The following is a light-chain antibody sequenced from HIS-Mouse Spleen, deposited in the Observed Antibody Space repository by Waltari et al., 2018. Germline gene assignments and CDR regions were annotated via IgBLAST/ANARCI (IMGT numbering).Light chain of an antibody. J-gene: IGLJ3*02. V-gene: IGLV2-14*01. CDR1: SSYVGGYNY. CDR2: EVS. Sequence: QSALTQPVSVSGSPGQSITISCTGTSSYVGGYNYVSWYQQHPGKAPKLMIYEVSNRPSGVSNRFSGSKSGNTASLTISGLQAEDEADYYCSSYTSSSTLVFGGGTKLTVL. CDR3: SSYTSSSTLV.